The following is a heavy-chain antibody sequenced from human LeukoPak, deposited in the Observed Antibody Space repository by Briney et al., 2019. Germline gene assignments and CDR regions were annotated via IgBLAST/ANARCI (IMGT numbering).Heavy chain of an antibody. CDR3: ARAPGAGTYLDY. D-gene: IGHD1-26*01. CDR1: GYIFTDYF. J-gene: IGHJ4*02. CDR2: ISPNSGET. V-gene: IGHV1-2*02. Sequence: ASVKVSCKASGYIFTDYFMHWVRQAPGQGLEWMGWISPNSGETNSAQKFQGRVTMIRDTSISTAYMELSRLTSDDTAVYYCARAPGAGTYLDYWGQGTLVTVSS.